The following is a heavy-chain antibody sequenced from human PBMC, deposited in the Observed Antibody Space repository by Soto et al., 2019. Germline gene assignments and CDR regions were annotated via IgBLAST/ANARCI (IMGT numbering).Heavy chain of an antibody. V-gene: IGHV3-30*18. CDR2: ISYDGSNK. J-gene: IGHJ4*02. Sequence: QVQLVESGGGVVQPGRSLRLSCAASGFTFSSYGMHWVRQAPGKGLEWVAVISYDGSNKYYADSVKGRFTTSRDNSKNTLYLQMNSLRAEDTAVYYCAKDRVHYFDYWGQGTLVTVSS. D-gene: IGHD1-1*01. CDR3: AKDRVHYFDY. CDR1: GFTFSSYG.